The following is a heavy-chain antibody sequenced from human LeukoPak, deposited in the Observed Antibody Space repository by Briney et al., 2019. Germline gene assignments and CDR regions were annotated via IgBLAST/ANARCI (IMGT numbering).Heavy chain of an antibody. D-gene: IGHD1-1*01. CDR1: GFTFSRYT. CDR2: ITVSSYI. CDR3: ARDSAASTTFEY. V-gene: IGHV3-21*01. J-gene: IGHJ4*02. Sequence: GGSLRLSCAASGFTFSRYTMNWVRQAPGKGLEWVSSITVSSYIYYSDSVKGRFTISRDNAKNSQYLQMNSLRAEDTAVYYCARDSAASTTFEYWGRGTLVTVSS.